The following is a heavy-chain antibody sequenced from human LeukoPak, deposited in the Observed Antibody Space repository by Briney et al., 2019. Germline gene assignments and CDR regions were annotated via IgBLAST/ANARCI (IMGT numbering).Heavy chain of an antibody. V-gene: IGHV3-48*04. Sequence: GGSLRLSCAASGFAFNTYSMNWVRQAPGKGLEWVSGISWNSRSIAYADSVKGRFTISRDNAKNSLYLQMNSLRAEDTAIYYCARVDYDRSGEDANAEYFQHWGQGTLVTVSS. J-gene: IGHJ1*01. CDR1: GFAFNTYS. CDR3: ARVDYDRSGEDANAEYFQH. D-gene: IGHD3-22*01. CDR2: ISWNSRSI.